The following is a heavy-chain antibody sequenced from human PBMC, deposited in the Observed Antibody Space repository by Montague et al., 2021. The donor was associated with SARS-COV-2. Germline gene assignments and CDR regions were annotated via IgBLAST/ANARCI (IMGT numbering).Heavy chain of an antibody. D-gene: IGHD2-8*01. CDR1: GGSISSSSYY. Sequence: SETLSLTCTVSGGSISSSSYYWGWIRQPPGKGLEWIGSIYYSGSTYYNPSLKSRVTISVDTSKNQFSLKLSSVTAADTAVYYCARQSQAEIVLMVYAMGGWFDPWGQGTLATVSS. V-gene: IGHV4-39*01. CDR2: IYYSGST. CDR3: ARQSQAEIVLMVYAMGGWFDP. J-gene: IGHJ5*02.